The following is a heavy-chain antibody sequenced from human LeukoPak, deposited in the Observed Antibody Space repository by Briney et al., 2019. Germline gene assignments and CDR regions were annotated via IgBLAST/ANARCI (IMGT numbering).Heavy chain of an antibody. J-gene: IGHJ3*02. V-gene: IGHV3-30*02. CDR3: ARDVVATIGAFDI. CDR2: IRYDGSNK. D-gene: IGHD5-12*01. Sequence: GSLRLSCAASGFTFSSYGMHWVRQAPGKGLEWVAFIRYDGSNKYYADSVKGRFTISRDNAKNSLYLQMNSLRAEDTAVYYCARDVVATIGAFDIWGQGTMVTVSS. CDR1: GFTFSSYG.